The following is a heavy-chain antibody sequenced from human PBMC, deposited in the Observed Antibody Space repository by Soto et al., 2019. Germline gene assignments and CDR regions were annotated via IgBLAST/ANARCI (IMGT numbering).Heavy chain of an antibody. CDR2: IYYSGST. CDR3: ARAPVEDAHYDILTGYQYYFDY. J-gene: IGHJ4*02. Sequence: SETLSLTCTVSGGSISSGGYYWSWIRQHPGKGLEWIGYIYYSGSTYYNPSLKSRVTISVDTSKNQFSLKLSSVTAADTAVYYCARAPVEDAHYDILTGYQYYFDYWGQGTLVTVSS. D-gene: IGHD3-9*01. V-gene: IGHV4-31*03. CDR1: GGSISSGGYY.